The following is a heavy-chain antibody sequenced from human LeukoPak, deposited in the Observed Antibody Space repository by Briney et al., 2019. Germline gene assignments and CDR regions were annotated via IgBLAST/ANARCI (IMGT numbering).Heavy chain of an antibody. V-gene: IGHV3-21*01. CDR1: GFTFSSYA. CDR2: ISSSSSYI. D-gene: IGHD1-26*01. CDR3: ARRSGSYLSHAFDI. J-gene: IGHJ3*02. Sequence: GGSLRLSCAASGFTFSSYAMSWVRQAPGKGLEWVSSISSSSSYIYYADSVKGRFTISRDNAKNSLYLQMNSLRAEDTAVYYCARRSGSYLSHAFDIWGQGTMVTVSS.